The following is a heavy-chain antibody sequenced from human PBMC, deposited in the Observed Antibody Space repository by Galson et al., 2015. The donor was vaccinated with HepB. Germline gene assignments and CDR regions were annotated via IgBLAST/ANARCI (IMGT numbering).Heavy chain of an antibody. D-gene: IGHD3-22*01. V-gene: IGHV3-11*06. CDR3: ARLTMITYWYFDL. Sequence: SLRLSCAASGFTFSDYYMSWIRQAPGKGLEWVSYISSSSSYTNYADSVKGRFTISRDNAKNSLYLQMNSLRAEDTAVYYCARLTMITYWYFDLWGRGTLLTVSS. J-gene: IGHJ2*01. CDR1: GFTFSDYY. CDR2: ISSSSSYT.